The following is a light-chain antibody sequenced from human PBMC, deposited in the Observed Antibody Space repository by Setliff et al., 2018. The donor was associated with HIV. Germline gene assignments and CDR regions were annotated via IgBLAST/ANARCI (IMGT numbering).Light chain of an antibody. J-gene: IGLJ1*01. CDR1: SSDVGGYNY. CDR2: DVS. Sequence: QSALTQPASVSGSPGQSITISCTGTSSDVGGYNYVSWYQQHPGKAPKVMIYDVSNRPSGVSNRFSGSKSGNTASLTISGLQAEDEADYYCGSYTSSSTLLFGTGTKV. CDR3: GSYTSSSTLL. V-gene: IGLV2-14*03.